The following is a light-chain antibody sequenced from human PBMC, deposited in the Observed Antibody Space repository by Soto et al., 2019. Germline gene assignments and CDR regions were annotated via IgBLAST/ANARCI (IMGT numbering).Light chain of an antibody. Sequence: QSALTQPASVSGSPGQSISISCTGTSSDVGGYNYVSWYQQHPGKAPKLMIYDVTNRPSGVSNRFSGSKSGNTASLTISGLQAEDEADYYCSSYTSNSTTWVFGAGTKLTVL. J-gene: IGLJ1*01. V-gene: IGLV2-14*01. CDR2: DVT. CDR3: SSYTSNSTTWV. CDR1: SSDVGGYNY.